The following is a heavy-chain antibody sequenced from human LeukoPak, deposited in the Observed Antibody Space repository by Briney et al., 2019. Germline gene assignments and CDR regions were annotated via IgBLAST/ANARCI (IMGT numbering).Heavy chain of an antibody. J-gene: IGHJ4*02. V-gene: IGHV3-74*01. Sequence: GGSLRLSCAASGFTFSSYWMHWVRQAPGKGLVWVSRINSDGSSTSYADSVKGRFTISRDNAKNTLYLQMNSLRAEDTAVYYCARFPGYSSGWYALGEDGPPFDYWGQGTLVTVSS. CDR1: GFTFSSYW. CDR3: ARFPGYSSGWYALGEDGPPFDY. D-gene: IGHD6-19*01. CDR2: INSDGSST.